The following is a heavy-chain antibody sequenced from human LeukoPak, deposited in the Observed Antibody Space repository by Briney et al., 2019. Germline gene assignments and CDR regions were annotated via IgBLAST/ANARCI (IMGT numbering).Heavy chain of an antibody. CDR1: GFTFSRYA. CDR3: AKDRGDYHDSGGFDY. J-gene: IGHJ4*02. CDR2: ISGSDSRT. Sequence: GGSLRLSCAASGFTFSRYAMNWVRQAPGKGLEWVSVISGSDSRTDYADSVKGRLTISRDNSKNTLYLQMNSLRAEDTAVYYCAKDRGDYHDSGGFDYWGQGTLVTVSS. V-gene: IGHV3-23*01. D-gene: IGHD3-22*01.